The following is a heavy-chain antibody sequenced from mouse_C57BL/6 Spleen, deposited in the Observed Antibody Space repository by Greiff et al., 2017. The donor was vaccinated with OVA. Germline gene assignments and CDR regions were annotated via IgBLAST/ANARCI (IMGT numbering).Heavy chain of an antibody. CDR3: ARDEENGNYGGAMDY. CDR1: GFTFSSYA. J-gene: IGHJ4*01. V-gene: IGHV5-4*01. Sequence: EVKLMESGGGLVKPGGSLKLSCAASGFTFSSYAMSWVRQTPEKRLEWVATISDGGSYTYYPDNVKGRFTISRDNAKNNLYLQMSHLKSEDTAMYYCARDEENGNYGGAMDYWGQGTSVTVSS. CDR2: ISDGGSYT. D-gene: IGHD2-1*01.